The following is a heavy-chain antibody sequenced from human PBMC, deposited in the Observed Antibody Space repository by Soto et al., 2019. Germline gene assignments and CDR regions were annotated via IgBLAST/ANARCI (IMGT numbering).Heavy chain of an antibody. V-gene: IGHV3-9*01. CDR3: AKDVDRFGEWWGYFQN. CDR2: INWNGDNQ. J-gene: IGHJ1*01. Sequence: EVQLVESGGGLEQPGRSLRLSCTVSGFIFEDFAMHWVRQAPGQGLEWVSGINWNGDNQGYAESVLGRFTISRDNAKKSLYLDMNYLRPEDTALYFCAKDVDRFGEWWGYFQNWVQGTLVTVSS. CDR1: GFIFEDFA. D-gene: IGHD3-16*01.